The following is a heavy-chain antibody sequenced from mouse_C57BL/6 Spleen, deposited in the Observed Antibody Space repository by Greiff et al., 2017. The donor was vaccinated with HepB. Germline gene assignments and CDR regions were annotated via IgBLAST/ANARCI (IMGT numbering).Heavy chain of an antibody. J-gene: IGHJ4*01. V-gene: IGHV1-42*01. Sequence: VQLQQSGPELVKPGASVKISCKASGYSFTGYYMNWVKQSPEKSLEWIGEINPSTGGTTYNQKFKAKATLTVDKSSSTAYMQLKSLTSEDSAVYYCASLYGPYYAMDYWGQGTSVTVSS. CDR2: INPSTGGT. CDR1: GYSFTGYY. D-gene: IGHD2-10*02. CDR3: ASLYGPYYAMDY.